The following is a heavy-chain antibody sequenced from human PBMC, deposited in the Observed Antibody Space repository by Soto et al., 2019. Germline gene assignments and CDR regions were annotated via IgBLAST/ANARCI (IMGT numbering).Heavy chain of an antibody. Sequence: QVQLQQWGAGLLKPSETLSLTCAVYGGSFSGYYWSWIRQPPGKGLEWIGEINHSGSTNYNPSLKSRVNISVDTSKNQFSLKLSSVTAAETAVYYCARGELGYCSSTSCYGVWFDPWGQGTLVTVSS. CDR1: GGSFSGYY. D-gene: IGHD2-2*01. J-gene: IGHJ5*02. CDR3: ARGELGYCSSTSCYGVWFDP. V-gene: IGHV4-34*01. CDR2: INHSGST.